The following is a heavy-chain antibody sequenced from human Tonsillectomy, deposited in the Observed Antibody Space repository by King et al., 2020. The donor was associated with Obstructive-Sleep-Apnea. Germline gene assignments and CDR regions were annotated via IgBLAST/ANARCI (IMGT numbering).Heavy chain of an antibody. D-gene: IGHD3-22*01. CDR3: ARDREPGNYYNGSGYFLRVAPLAY. CDR2: ISSSSSTI. J-gene: IGHJ4*02. CDR1: GFTFSSYS. Sequence: VQLVESGGGLVQPGGSLRLSCAASGFTFSSYSMNWVRQAPGKGLEWVSYISSSSSTIYYADSVKGRFTISRDDSKNSLYLQMNSLRAEDTAVYYCARDREPGNYYNGSGYFLRVAPLAYWGQGSLVIVSS. V-gene: IGHV3-48*04.